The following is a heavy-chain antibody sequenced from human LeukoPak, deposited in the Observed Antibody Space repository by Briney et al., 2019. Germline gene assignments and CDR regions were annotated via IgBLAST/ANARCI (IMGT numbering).Heavy chain of an antibody. V-gene: IGHV3-23*01. CDR1: GFTFSSYA. J-gene: IGHJ4*02. CDR2: ISYAGSSS. CDR3: GKDSRTGGPRAFDS. Sequence: GGSLRLSCAAPGFTFSSYAMTWVRQAPGKGLEWVSTISYAGSSSYYADSVKGRFTISRDNSKNTLYLQMGSPRAEDTAIYYCGKDSRTGGPRAFDSWGQGTLVTVSS. D-gene: IGHD2-8*02.